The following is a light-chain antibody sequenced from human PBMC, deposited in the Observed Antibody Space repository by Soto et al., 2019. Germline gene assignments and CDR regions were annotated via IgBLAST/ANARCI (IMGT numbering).Light chain of an antibody. CDR2: GTS. V-gene: IGKV3D-20*02. J-gene: IGKJ1*01. CDR1: QSVPRSY. CDR3: QQRSNWPRT. Sequence: EIVLTQSPGTLSLSPGERATLSCRASQSVPRSYLAWYQQKPGQAPRLLIYGTSSRATGIPARFSGSGSGTDFTLTISSLEPEDFAVYYCQQRSNWPRTFGQGTKVDIK.